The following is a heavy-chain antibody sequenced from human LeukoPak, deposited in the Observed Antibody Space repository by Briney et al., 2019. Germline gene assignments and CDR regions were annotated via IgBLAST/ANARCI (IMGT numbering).Heavy chain of an antibody. CDR3: AKPLRFLYYFDH. D-gene: IGHD3-3*01. CDR2: IRYDGSDK. V-gene: IGHV3-30*02. J-gene: IGHJ4*02. CDR1: GFSFSTYG. Sequence: GGSLRLSCAASGFSFSTYGMHWVRQAPGKGLEWVTFIRYDGSDKYYADSVKGRFTISRDNSKNTLYLQMNSLRAEDTAVYYCAKPLRFLYYFDHWGQGTLVTVSS.